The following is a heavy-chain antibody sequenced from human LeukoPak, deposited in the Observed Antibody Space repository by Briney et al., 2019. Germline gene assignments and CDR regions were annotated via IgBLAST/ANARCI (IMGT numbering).Heavy chain of an antibody. CDR2: IYTSGSN. D-gene: IGHD3-10*01. CDR1: GGSISSYY. Sequence: SETLSLTCTVSGGSISSYYWSWIRQPAGRGLEWIWRIYTSGSNNYNPSLKSRVTMSVDTSKNQFSLKLSSVTAADTAVYYCARELSWFGELEVNFDYWGEGTLVTVSS. CDR3: ARELSWFGELEVNFDY. V-gene: IGHV4-4*07. J-gene: IGHJ4*02.